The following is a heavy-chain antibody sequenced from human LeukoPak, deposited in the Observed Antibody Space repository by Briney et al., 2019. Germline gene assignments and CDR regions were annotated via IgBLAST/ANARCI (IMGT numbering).Heavy chain of an antibody. D-gene: IGHD3-10*01. V-gene: IGHV3-48*01. Sequence: GGSLRLSCAASGFTFSNYSINWVRQAPGKGLEWVSYISSSSRTIYYADSVKGRFTISRDNAKNSLFLQMNSLRAEDTAVYYCAKFRGKDGSGSYYKASNWGQGTLVTVSS. CDR3: AKFRGKDGSGSYYKASN. J-gene: IGHJ4*02. CDR1: GFTFSNYS. CDR2: ISSSSRTI.